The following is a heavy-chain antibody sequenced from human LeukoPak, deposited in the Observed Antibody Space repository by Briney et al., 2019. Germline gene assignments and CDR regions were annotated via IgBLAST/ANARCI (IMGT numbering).Heavy chain of an antibody. CDR3: ARRPRGSRPAGLVDY. V-gene: IGHV4-39*01. CDR1: GGSISSSSYY. D-gene: IGHD6-19*01. CDR2: IYYSGST. Sequence: PSETLSLTCTVSGGSISSSSYYWGWIRQPPGKGLEWIGSIYYSGSTYYNPSLKSRVTISVDTSKNQFSLKLSSVTAADTAVYYCARRPRGSRPAGLVDYWGQGTLVTVSS. J-gene: IGHJ4*02.